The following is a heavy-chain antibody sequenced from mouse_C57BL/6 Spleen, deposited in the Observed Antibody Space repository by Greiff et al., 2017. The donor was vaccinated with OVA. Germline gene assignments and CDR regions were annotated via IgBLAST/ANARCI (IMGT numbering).Heavy chain of an antibody. Sequence: EVMLVESEGGLVQPGSSMKLSCTASGFTFSDYYMAWVRQVPEKGLEWVANINYDGSSTYYLDSLKSRFIISRDNAKNILYLQMSSLKSEDTATYYCARDRYYGSSPHWYFDVWGTGTTVTVSS. CDR2: INYDGSST. D-gene: IGHD1-1*01. V-gene: IGHV5-16*01. CDR1: GFTFSDYY. J-gene: IGHJ1*03. CDR3: ARDRYYGSSPHWYFDV.